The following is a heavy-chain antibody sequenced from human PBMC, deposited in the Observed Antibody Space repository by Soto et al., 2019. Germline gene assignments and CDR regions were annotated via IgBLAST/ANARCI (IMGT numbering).Heavy chain of an antibody. D-gene: IGHD2-2*01. Sequence: ASVKVSFKASGYTFTSYDNNWVRQATGQGLEWMGWMNPNSGNTGYAQKFQGRVTMTRNTSISTAYMELSSLRSEDTAVYYCARGRRPGVPAAIRTYYFDYWGQGTLVTVSS. J-gene: IGHJ4*02. CDR1: GYTFTSYD. V-gene: IGHV1-8*01. CDR3: ARGRRPGVPAAIRTYYFDY. CDR2: MNPNSGNT.